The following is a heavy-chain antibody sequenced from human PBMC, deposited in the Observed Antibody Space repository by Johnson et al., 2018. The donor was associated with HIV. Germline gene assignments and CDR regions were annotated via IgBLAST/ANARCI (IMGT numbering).Heavy chain of an antibody. CDR2: SYAT. V-gene: IGHV3-73*01. J-gene: IGHJ3*02. Sequence: SYATAYAASVKGRFTISRDVSKNTAYLQMNSLKTEDTAVYYCTRRVSALVGYYDSSHYFDAFHIWGQGTLVTVSS. CDR3: TRRVSALVGYYDSSHYFDAFHI. D-gene: IGHD3-22*01.